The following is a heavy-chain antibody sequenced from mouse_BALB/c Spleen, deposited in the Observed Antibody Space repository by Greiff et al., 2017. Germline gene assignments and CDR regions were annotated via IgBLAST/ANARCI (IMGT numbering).Heavy chain of an antibody. CDR2: IDPANGNT. J-gene: IGHJ3*01. Sequence: EVKVVESGAELVKPGASVKLSCTASGFNIKDTYMHWVKQRPEQGLEWIGRIDPANGNTKYDPKFKGKATLTADKSSSTAYMQLSSLTSDDSAVYFCARGERYPAWFAYWGQGTLVTVSA. CDR1: GFNIKDTY. V-gene: IGHV14-3*02. D-gene: IGHD2-14*01. CDR3: ARGERYPAWFAY.